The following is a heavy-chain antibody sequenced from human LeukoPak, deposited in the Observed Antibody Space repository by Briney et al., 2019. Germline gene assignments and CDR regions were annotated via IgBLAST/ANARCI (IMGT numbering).Heavy chain of an antibody. CDR1: GFTFNDYW. CDR2: IKGDGSST. J-gene: IGHJ4*02. V-gene: IGHV3-74*01. Sequence: PGGSLRLSCAASGFTFNDYWMHWVRQAPGKGLVWVSRIKGDGSSTTYADSVKGRFTISRDNAKNSLYLQMISLRAEDTAVYYCARDYYVSGDYWGQGTLVTVSS. CDR3: ARDYYVSGDY. D-gene: IGHD3-10*01.